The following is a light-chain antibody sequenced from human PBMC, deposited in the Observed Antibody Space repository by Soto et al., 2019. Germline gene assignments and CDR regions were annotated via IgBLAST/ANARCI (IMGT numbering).Light chain of an antibody. CDR2: GTS. J-gene: IGKJ4*01. CDR1: QSVNIN. Sequence: EIVMTQSPATLSVSPGERATLSCRASQSVNINLAWYQQKPGQAPRLLIYGTSNRATGVPDRFSGSGSGTEFTLTISKLQSEDFAVYYCQQYNDWPPLTFGGGTKVDIK. V-gene: IGKV3-15*01. CDR3: QQYNDWPPLT.